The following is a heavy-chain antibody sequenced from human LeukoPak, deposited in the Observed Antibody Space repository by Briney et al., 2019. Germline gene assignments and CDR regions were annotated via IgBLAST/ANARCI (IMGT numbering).Heavy chain of an antibody. Sequence: SETLSLTCTVSGGSISSRSYYWGWIRQPPGKGLEWIGSVSYSGNPYYNPSLKSRVTVSVDTSKNQSSLKLSSVTAADTAVYYCARREQLVSGVDYWGQGTLVTVSS. CDR3: ARREQLVSGVDY. J-gene: IGHJ4*02. V-gene: IGHV4-39*01. CDR1: GGSISSRSYY. D-gene: IGHD6-6*01. CDR2: VSYSGNP.